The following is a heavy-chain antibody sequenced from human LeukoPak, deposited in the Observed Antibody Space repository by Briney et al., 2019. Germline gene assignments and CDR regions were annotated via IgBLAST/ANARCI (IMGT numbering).Heavy chain of an antibody. CDR1: GGSISSSSYY. Sequence: SETLSLTCTVSGGSISSSSYYWGWIRQPPGKGLEWIGSIYYSGSTYYNPSLKSRVTISVDTSKNQFSLKLSSVTAADTAVYYCAREIGGSYYLNWFDPWGQGTLVTVSS. CDR3: AREIGGSYYLNWFDP. V-gene: IGHV4-39*07. J-gene: IGHJ5*02. CDR2: IYYSGST. D-gene: IGHD1-26*01.